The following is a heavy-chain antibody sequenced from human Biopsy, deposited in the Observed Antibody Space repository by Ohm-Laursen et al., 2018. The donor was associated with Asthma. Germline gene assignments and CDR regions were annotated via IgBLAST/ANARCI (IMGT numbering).Heavy chain of an antibody. CDR1: GYTFTSYA. Sequence: ASVKVSCKASGYTFTSYAMHGVRQAPGQRLEWMGWINTGNGHTKYSQKFQGRVNITRDTSASTAYMELSSLRSEDTAVYYCSRTYYDFLTGQVNDAFDIWGQGTMVTVSS. V-gene: IGHV1-3*04. CDR2: INTGNGHT. J-gene: IGHJ3*02. CDR3: SRTYYDFLTGQVNDAFDI. D-gene: IGHD3-9*01.